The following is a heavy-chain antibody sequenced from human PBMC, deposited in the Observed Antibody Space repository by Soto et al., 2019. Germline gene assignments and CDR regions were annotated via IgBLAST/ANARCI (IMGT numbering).Heavy chain of an antibody. CDR3: ARDLAAANCDY. D-gene: IGHD2-15*01. J-gene: IGHJ4*02. CDR2: ISAYNGNT. CDR1: GYTFTSYG. Sequence: QVQLVQSGAEVKKPGASVKVSCKASGYTFTSYGISWVRQAPGKGLEWMGCISAYNGNTNKAQKLQGRGTMTTDTSTSTAYRELRSLRSDSTAVYYCARDLAAANCDYWGQANLVTVPS. V-gene: IGHV1-18*01.